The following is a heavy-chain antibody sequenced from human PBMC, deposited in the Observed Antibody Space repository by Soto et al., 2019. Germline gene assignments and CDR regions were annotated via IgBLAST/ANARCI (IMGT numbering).Heavy chain of an antibody. CDR1: GFTFDDYA. J-gene: IGHJ6*04. CDR2: ISWDGGST. V-gene: IGHV3-43D*04. D-gene: IGHD3-22*01. CDR3: AKDIAPYSFSSSRYQHYYSYCGMDF. Sequence: GGSLRLSCAASGFTFDDYAMHWVRQAPGKGLEWVSLISWDGGSTYYADSVKGRFTISRDNSKNSLYRQMNSLRAEDTALYYCAKDIAPYSFSSSRYQHYYSYCGMDFCGGGTTVTFSS.